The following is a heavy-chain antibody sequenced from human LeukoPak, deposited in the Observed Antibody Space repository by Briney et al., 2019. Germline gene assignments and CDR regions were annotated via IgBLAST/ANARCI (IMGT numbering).Heavy chain of an antibody. D-gene: IGHD6-19*01. CDR1: GYTFTNYD. CDR3: AREANGWSFFDY. Sequence: ASVKVSCKASGYTFTNYDINWVRQATGQGLEWMGWMNPNSGNTGYAQKFQGRITITKNTSISTAYMELSSLRSEDTAVYYCAREANGWSFFDYWGQGTLVTVSS. CDR2: MNPNSGNT. J-gene: IGHJ4*02. V-gene: IGHV1-8*01.